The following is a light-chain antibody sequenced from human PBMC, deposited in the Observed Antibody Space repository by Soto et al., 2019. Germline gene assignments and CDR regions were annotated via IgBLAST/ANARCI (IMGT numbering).Light chain of an antibody. Sequence: QSALTQPASVSGSPGQSITISCTGTSSDVGGYNYVSWYQQHPGKAPKLMIYDVSNRPSGVSNLFSGSKSCNTASLTISGLQAEDEADYYCSSYTSSSFYVFGTGTKLTVL. CDR3: SSYTSSSFYV. J-gene: IGLJ1*01. CDR2: DVS. V-gene: IGLV2-14*01. CDR1: SSDVGGYNY.